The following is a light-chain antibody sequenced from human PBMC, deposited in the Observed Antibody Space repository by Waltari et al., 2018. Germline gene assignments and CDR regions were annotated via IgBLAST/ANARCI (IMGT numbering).Light chain of an antibody. V-gene: IGKV1-5*03. CDR2: KAS. Sequence: DIQMTQSPSTLSASAGDRVTVTCRATQNIGNWLAWYQQKLGKAPKLLINKASSLESGVPSRFSGSGSGTEFTLTINSLQPDDFATYFCQQYNSYPMTFDQGTRLEIK. CDR1: QNIGNW. J-gene: IGKJ5*01. CDR3: QQYNSYPMT.